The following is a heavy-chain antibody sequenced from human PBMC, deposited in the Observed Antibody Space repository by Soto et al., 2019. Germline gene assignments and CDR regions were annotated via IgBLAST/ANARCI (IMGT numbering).Heavy chain of an antibody. V-gene: IGHV1-18*01. CDR2: ISAYNGKT. J-gene: IGHJ4*02. D-gene: IGHD3-3*01. CDR1: GYTFTSYG. Sequence: QVQLVQSGAEVKKPGASVKVSCKASGYTFTSYGISWVRQAPGQGLEWMGWISAYNGKTNYAQKLQGRVTMTTDTSTSTAYMELRSLRSDDAAVYYCARSAGSGPKTTTTDYWGQGTLATVSS. CDR3: ARSAGSGPKTTTTDY.